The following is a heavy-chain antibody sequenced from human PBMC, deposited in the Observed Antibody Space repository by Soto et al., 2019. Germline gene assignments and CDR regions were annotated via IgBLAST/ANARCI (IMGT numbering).Heavy chain of an antibody. D-gene: IGHD3-3*01. CDR2: ISAYNGNT. Sequence: QVQLVQSGAEVKKPGASVKVSCKTSGYTFTNYGINWVRQAPGQGLEWMGWISAYNGNTNYAQRFQGRVTMTTDTSTSTAYMELRSLRSDDTAVFYCASDAMSTAGLFFDYWGQGTLVTVSS. J-gene: IGHJ4*02. CDR3: ASDAMSTAGLFFDY. CDR1: GYTFTNYG. V-gene: IGHV1-18*01.